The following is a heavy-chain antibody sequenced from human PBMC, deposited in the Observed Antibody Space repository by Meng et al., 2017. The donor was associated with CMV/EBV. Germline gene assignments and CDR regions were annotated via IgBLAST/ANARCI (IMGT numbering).Heavy chain of an antibody. V-gene: IGHV1-2*02. J-gene: IGHJ6*02. CDR2: INPNSGGT. Sequence: ASVKVSCKASGYTFTGYYMHWVRQAPGQGLEWMGWINPNSGGTNYAQKFQGRVTMTRDTSISTAYMELSRLRSDDTAVYYCARAYVSQWVYYYYGMDVWGQGTTVTVS. CDR1: GYTFTGYY. D-gene: IGHD1-26*01. CDR3: ARAYVSQWVYYYYGMDV.